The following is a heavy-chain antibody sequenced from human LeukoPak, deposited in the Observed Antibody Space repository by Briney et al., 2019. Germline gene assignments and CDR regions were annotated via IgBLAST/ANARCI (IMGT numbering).Heavy chain of an antibody. CDR3: TRTSMIIPWHSDL. D-gene: IGHD3-22*01. J-gene: IGHJ2*01. V-gene: IGHV3-49*03. CDR1: EFTFGDYA. Sequence: PGRSLRLSCTASEFTFGDYATGWFRQAPGKGLEWVSFIRSKTYGGTTEYAASVKGRFTISRDDSESIAYLQMNSLKTEDTAVYYCTRTSMIIPWHSDLWGRGTLVTVSS. CDR2: IRSKTYGGTT.